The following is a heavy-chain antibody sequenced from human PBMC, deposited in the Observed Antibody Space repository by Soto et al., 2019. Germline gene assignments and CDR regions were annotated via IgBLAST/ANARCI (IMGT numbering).Heavy chain of an antibody. CDR2: IYSGGST. D-gene: IGHD3-3*01. Sequence: KPSETLSLTCTVTGGTLSGYDWPWIRQSAGGGLEWVGRIYSGGSTNYNASLESRRSISLDASINNSSFRLRTVSAADPAAEYYSRGPRFSDWFDPWGQGTLVTVSS. CDR3: SRGPRFSDWFDP. CDR1: GGTLSGYD. V-gene: IGHV4-4*07. J-gene: IGHJ5*02.